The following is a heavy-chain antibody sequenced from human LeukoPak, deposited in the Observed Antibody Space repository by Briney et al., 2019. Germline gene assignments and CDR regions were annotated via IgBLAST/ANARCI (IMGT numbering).Heavy chain of an antibody. CDR2: ISSSSSYI. Sequence: GGSLRLSCAASGFTFSSYSMNWVRQAPGKGLEWVSSISSSSSYIYYADSVKGRFTISRDNAKNSLYLQMNSLKAEDTAVYYCARDNSVEDTAWWFDPWGQGTLVTVSS. CDR3: ARDNSVEDTAWWFDP. V-gene: IGHV3-21*01. D-gene: IGHD4-23*01. CDR1: GFTFSSYS. J-gene: IGHJ5*02.